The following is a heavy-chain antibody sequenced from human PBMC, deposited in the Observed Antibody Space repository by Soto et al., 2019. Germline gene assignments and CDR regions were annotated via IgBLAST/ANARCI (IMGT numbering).Heavy chain of an antibody. Sequence: ASVKVSCKASGYTFTSYGISWVRQAPGQGLEWMGWISAYNGNTNYAQKLQGRVTMTTDTSTSTAYMELRSLRSDDTAVYYCARAYCSSTSCYFAYYYYYMDVWGKGTTVTAP. CDR3: ARAYCSSTSCYFAYYYYYMDV. V-gene: IGHV1-18*01. CDR1: GYTFTSYG. J-gene: IGHJ6*03. D-gene: IGHD2-2*01. CDR2: ISAYNGNT.